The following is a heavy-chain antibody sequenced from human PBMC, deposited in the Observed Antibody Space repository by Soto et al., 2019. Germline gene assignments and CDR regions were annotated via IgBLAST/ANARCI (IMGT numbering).Heavy chain of an antibody. CDR2: INPSGGST. V-gene: IGHV1-46*01. J-gene: IGHJ3*02. CDR3: ARDVDTAMVTTDAFDI. D-gene: IGHD5-18*01. CDR1: GYTYTSYY. Sequence: GASVKVSCQASGYTYTSYYMHWVRQAPGQGLEWMGIINPSGGSTSYAQKFQGRVTMTRDTSTSTVYMELSSLRSEDTAVYYCARDVDTAMVTTDAFDIWGQGTMVTVSS.